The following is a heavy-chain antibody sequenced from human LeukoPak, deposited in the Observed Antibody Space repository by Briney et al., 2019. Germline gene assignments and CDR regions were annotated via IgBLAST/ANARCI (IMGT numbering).Heavy chain of an antibody. CDR3: ARGGGIAVADDFDY. D-gene: IGHD6-19*01. V-gene: IGHV1-18*01. CDR2: ISAYNGNT. CDR1: GYTFTSYG. J-gene: IGHJ4*02. Sequence: ASVKVSCTASGYTFTSYGISWVRQAPGQGLEWMGWISAYNGNTNYAQKFQGRVTMTRDTSISTAYMELSRLRSDDTAVYYCARGGGIAVADDFDYWGQGTLVTVSS.